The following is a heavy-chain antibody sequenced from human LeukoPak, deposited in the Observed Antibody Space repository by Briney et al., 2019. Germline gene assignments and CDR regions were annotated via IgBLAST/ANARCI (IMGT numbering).Heavy chain of an antibody. Sequence: SETLSLTCTVSGGSISSYYWSWIRQPAGKGLEWIGRIYSSGSTNYNPSLKSRVTMSVDTSKNQFSLKLSSVTAADTAVYYCARDGLGQNYYYYYMDVWGKGTTVTISS. J-gene: IGHJ6*03. V-gene: IGHV4-4*07. CDR2: IYSSGST. D-gene: IGHD3-16*01. CDR3: ARDGLGQNYYYYYMDV. CDR1: GGSISSYY.